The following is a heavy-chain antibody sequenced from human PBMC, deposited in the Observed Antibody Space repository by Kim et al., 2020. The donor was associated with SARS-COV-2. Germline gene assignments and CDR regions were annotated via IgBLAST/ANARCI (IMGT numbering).Heavy chain of an antibody. CDR1: GFTFSSYA. CDR2: ISYDGSNK. J-gene: IGHJ2*01. D-gene: IGHD6-13*01. V-gene: IGHV3-30*04. Sequence: GGSLRLSCAASGFTFSSYAMHWVRQAPGKGLEWVAVISYDGSNKYYADSVKGRFTISRDNSKNTLYLQMNSLRAEDTAVYYCARGRGYSSSWYWYFDLWGRGTLVTVSS. CDR3: ARGRGYSSSWYWYFDL.